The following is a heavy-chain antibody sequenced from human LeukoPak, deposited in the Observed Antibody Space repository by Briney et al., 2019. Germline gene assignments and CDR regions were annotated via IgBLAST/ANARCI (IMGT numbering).Heavy chain of an antibody. CDR1: GGSISSSSYY. CDR3: ARVGFWFGELLWDYYYMDV. D-gene: IGHD3-10*01. Sequence: SETLSLTCTVSGGSISSSSYYWGWIRQPPGKGLEWIGSIYYSGSTYYNPSLKSRVTISADTSKNQFSLKLSSVTAADTAVYYCARVGFWFGELLWDYYYMDVWGKGTTVTVSS. CDR2: IYYSGST. J-gene: IGHJ6*03. V-gene: IGHV4-39*01.